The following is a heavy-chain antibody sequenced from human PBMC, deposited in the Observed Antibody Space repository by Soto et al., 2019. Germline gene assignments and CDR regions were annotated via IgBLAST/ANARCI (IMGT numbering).Heavy chain of an antibody. D-gene: IGHD6-6*01. V-gene: IGHV3-23*01. Sequence: EVQLLESGGGLVQPGGSLRLSCAASGFTFSSYAMSWVRQAPGKGLEWVSAISGSGGNTYYADSVKGRFTISRDNSKKTLYLQMNSLRAGDTAVYYCAKSLVARPYDYWGQGTLVTVSS. CDR1: GFTFSSYA. CDR3: AKSLVARPYDY. J-gene: IGHJ4*02. CDR2: ISGSGGNT.